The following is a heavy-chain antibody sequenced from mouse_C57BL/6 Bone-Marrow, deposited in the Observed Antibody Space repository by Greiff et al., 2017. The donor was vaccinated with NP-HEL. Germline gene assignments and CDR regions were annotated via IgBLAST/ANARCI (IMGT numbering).Heavy chain of an antibody. CDR3: ARHKLRHSWFAY. V-gene: IGHV5-6*01. CDR1: GFTFSSYG. Sequence: EVKLMESGGDLVKPGGSLKLSCAASGFTFSSYGMSWVRQTPDKRLEWVATISSGGSYTYYPDSVKGRFTISRDNAKNTLYLQMSSLKSEDTAMYYCARHKLRHSWFAYWGQGTLVTVSA. J-gene: IGHJ3*01. D-gene: IGHD3-2*02. CDR2: ISSGGSYT.